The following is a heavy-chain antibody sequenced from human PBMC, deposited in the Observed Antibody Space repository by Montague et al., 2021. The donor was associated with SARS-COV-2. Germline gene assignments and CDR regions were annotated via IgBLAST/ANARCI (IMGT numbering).Heavy chain of an antibody. Sequence: SLRLSCAASGFTFSNYALSWVRQAPGKGLEWVSSIRDSGRSKYYADSVKGRFTISRDNSKNSLYLQMNSLRADDSAVYYCASHLSCWYRRFDYWGQGTLVTVSS. CDR3: ASHLSCWYRRFDY. CDR1: GFTFSNYA. J-gene: IGHJ4*02. D-gene: IGHD6-19*01. V-gene: IGHV3-23*01. CDR2: IRDSGRSK.